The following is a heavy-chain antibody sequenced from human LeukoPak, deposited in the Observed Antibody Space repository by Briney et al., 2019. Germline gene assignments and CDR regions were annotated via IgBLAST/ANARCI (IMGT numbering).Heavy chain of an antibody. CDR1: GGSISSYY. D-gene: IGHD3-22*01. V-gene: IGHV4-4*07. CDR2: IYTSGST. CDR3: ARGPTSDIFDSSGYYYDY. Sequence: SETLSLTCTVSGGSISSYYWSWIRQPAGKGLEWIGRIYTSGSTNYNPSLKSRVTISVDTSKNQFSLKLSSVTAADTAVYYCARGPTSDIFDSSGYYYDYWGQGTLVTV. J-gene: IGHJ4*02.